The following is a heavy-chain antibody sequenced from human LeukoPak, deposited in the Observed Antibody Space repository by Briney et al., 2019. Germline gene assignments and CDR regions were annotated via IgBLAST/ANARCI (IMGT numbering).Heavy chain of an antibody. Sequence: GGSLRLSCAASGFIFSTYAMHWVRQAPGKGLEGLAVISSDGSNKYHVDSVKGRFTISRDNSKNTLYLEMDSVRLGDTAVYYCARDDIIVGATTLDYWGQGTLVTVSS. J-gene: IGHJ4*02. D-gene: IGHD1-26*01. CDR1: GFIFSTYA. CDR2: ISSDGSNK. CDR3: ARDDIIVGATTLDY. V-gene: IGHV3-30*04.